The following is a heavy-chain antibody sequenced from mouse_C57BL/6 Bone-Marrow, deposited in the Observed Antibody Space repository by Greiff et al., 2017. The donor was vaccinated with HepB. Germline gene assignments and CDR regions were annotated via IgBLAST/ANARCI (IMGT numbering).Heavy chain of an antibody. V-gene: IGHV1-82*01. CDR2: IYPGDGDT. CDR1: GYAFSSSW. Sequence: QVQLQQSGPELVKPGASVKISCKASGYAFSSSWMNWVKQRPGKGLEWIGRIYPGDGDTNYNGKFKGKATLTADKSSSTAYMQLSSLTSEDSAVYFCAPYPGFAYWGQGTLVTVSA. J-gene: IGHJ3*01. D-gene: IGHD2-10*01. CDR3: APYPGFAY.